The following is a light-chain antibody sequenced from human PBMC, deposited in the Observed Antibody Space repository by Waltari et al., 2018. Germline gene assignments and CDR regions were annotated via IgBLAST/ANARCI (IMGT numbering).Light chain of an antibody. CDR1: TSDVGSYDL. J-gene: IGLJ1*01. CDR2: EVF. CDR3: CSYAGRGTYV. Sequence: QSALTQPASVSGTPGQSITISCSGTTSDVGSYDLVSWYQQHPGEAPKLLICEVFKRPPDTSSRFSGAKSGRTASLTISGLQPEDEADYDCCSYAGRGTYVFGSGTKVTVL. V-gene: IGLV2-23*02.